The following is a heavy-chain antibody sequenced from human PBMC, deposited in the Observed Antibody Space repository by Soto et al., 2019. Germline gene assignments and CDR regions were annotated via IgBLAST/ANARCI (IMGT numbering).Heavy chain of an antibody. Sequence: QVQLQESGPGLVKPSQTLSLTSTVSGGSISSGDYYWSWIRQPPEKGLEWIGYIYYSGSSYYNACLRIPVTIYVGTSKSQFSQQVTRVTAAASAVYYGAREGGYGEVSGYWCRCTLVTVSS. CDR2: IYYSGSS. D-gene: IGHD4-17*01. CDR1: GGSISSGDYY. J-gene: IGHJ4*02. CDR3: AREGGYGEVSGY. V-gene: IGHV4-30-4*01.